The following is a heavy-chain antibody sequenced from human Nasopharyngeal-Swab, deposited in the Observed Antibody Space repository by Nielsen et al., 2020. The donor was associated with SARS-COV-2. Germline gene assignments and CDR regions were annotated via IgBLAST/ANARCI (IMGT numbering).Heavy chain of an antibody. CDR3: ARDSTFSEGGGMDV. J-gene: IGHJ6*02. D-gene: IGHD1-26*01. V-gene: IGHV4-59*01. CDR2: IYYSGST. Sequence: GSLRLSCTVSGGSISSYYWSWIRQPPGKGLEWIGYIYYSGSTNYNPSLKSRVTISLDTSKNEFSLNLRSVTTADTAVYYCARDSTFSEGGGMDVWGQGTTVTVSS. CDR1: GGSISSYY.